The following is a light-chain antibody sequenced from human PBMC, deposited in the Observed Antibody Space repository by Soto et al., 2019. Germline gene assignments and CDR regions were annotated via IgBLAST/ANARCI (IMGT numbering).Light chain of an antibody. CDR2: GAS. J-gene: IGKJ1*01. CDR1: QGVGSNY. CDR3: QHYNSYSEA. Sequence: EIVLTQSPGTLSLSPGERATLSCKASQGVGSNYLAWYQQKPGQAPRPLIYGASSRATGIPDRFSGSGSGADFTLTISRLEPDDFATYYCQHYNSYSEAFGQGTKVELK. V-gene: IGKV3-20*01.